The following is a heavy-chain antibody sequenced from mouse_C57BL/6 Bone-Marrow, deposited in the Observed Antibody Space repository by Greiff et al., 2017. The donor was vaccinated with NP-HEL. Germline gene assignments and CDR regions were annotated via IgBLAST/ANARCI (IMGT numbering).Heavy chain of an antibody. J-gene: IGHJ2*01. CDR3: TTLIEDY. V-gene: IGHV14-4*01. CDR1: GFNIKDDY. CDR2: IDPENGDT. Sequence: VQLQQSGAELVRPGASVKLSCTASGFNIKDDYMHWVKQRPEQGLEWIGWIDPENGDTEYASQFQGKATITADTSSNTAYLQLSSLTSEDTAVYYCTTLIEDYWGQGTTLTVSS. D-gene: IGHD2-12*01.